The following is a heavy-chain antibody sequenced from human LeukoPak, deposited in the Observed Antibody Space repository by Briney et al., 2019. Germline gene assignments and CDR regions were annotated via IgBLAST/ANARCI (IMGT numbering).Heavy chain of an antibody. J-gene: IGHJ4*02. Sequence: PGGSLRLSCVASGFTFNNYGLNWVRQAPGEGLEWVSSISSGSSDIYYADSVKGRFTVSRDTAKNSLYLQMNSLRAEDTALYYCAKAYSSGWSPLDYWGQGTLVTVSS. V-gene: IGHV3-21*04. CDR3: AKAYSSGWSPLDY. D-gene: IGHD6-19*01. CDR2: ISSGSSDI. CDR1: GFTFNNYG.